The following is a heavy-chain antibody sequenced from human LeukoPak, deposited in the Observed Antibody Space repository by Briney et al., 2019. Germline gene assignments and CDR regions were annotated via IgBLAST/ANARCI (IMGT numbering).Heavy chain of an antibody. J-gene: IGHJ5*02. CDR1: GGTFSTFG. CDR3: ARGRFDP. V-gene: IGHV1-69*06. CDR2: IIPMSGTV. Sequence: SVKVSCKASGGTFSTFGISWVRQAPGQGLEWMGGIIPMSGTVNNAQKFQGRVTITADKSTGTAYMELSSLRSDDTAVYYCARGRFDPWGQGTLVTVSS.